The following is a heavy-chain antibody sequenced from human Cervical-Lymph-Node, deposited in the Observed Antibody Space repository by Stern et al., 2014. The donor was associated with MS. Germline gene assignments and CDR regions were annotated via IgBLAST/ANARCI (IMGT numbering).Heavy chain of an antibody. J-gene: IGHJ6*02. D-gene: IGHD5-18*01. Sequence: VQLLESGAEVKKPGESLKISCKGSGYSFATYWIGWVRQMPGKGLEWMGIIYPGDSDTRSSPSFQGQVTISADKSISPAYLHWSSLKASDTAMYYCARPGDDTAKYGLDVWGQGTTVTVSS. V-gene: IGHV5-51*03. CDR2: IYPGDSDT. CDR3: ARPGDDTAKYGLDV. CDR1: GYSFATYW.